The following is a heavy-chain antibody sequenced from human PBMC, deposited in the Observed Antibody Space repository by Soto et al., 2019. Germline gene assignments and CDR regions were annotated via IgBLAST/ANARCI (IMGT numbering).Heavy chain of an antibody. CDR1: GYTFRGYS. J-gene: IGHJ2*01. CDR2: IFIGNGDT. V-gene: IGHV1-3*04. Sequence: QVQIVQSGAEVKKPGASVKVSCKAPGYTFRGYSMHWVRQAPGQRLEWMGWIFIGNGDTKYSQNFQDRVTMTRDTSAATVYMELSNLTSEDTAVYYCARDRTRSLFPKYCYFDLWGRGTLVTV. CDR3: ARDRTRSLFPKYCYFDL.